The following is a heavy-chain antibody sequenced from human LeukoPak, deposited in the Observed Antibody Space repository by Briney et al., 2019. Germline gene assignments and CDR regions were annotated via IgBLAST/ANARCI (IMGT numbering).Heavy chain of an antibody. V-gene: IGHV1-2*06. CDR2: INPNSGGT. Sequence: ASVKVSCKASGYTFTGYYMHWVRRAPGQGLEWMGRINPNSGGTNCAQKFQGRVTMTRDTSISTAYMELSRLRSDDTAVYYCARDYENYHWRYYFDYWGQGTLVTVSS. J-gene: IGHJ4*02. CDR3: ARDYENYHWRYYFDY. CDR1: GYTFTGYY. D-gene: IGHD1-20*01.